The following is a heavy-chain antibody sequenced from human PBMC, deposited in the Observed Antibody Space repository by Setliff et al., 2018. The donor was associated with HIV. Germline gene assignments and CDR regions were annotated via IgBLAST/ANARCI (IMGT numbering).Heavy chain of an antibody. V-gene: IGHV1-69*13. CDR1: GGTFSSYS. CDR2: IIPISNTA. CDR3: ARGSGGYCSGGSCYFGFGLAL. Sequence: ASVKVSCKASGGTFSSYSITWVRQAPGQGLEWMGGIIPISNTANYAQKFQGRVTITADESTSTAYMELSSLGSEDTAVYYCARGSGGYCSGGSCYFGFGLALWGQGTTVTVSS. J-gene: IGHJ6*02. D-gene: IGHD2-15*01.